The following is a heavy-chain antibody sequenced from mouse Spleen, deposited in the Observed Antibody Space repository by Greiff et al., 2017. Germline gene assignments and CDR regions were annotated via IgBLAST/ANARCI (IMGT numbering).Heavy chain of an antibody. D-gene: IGHD2-5*01. CDR2: INPSSGYT. Sequence: VQLQQSGAELARPGASVKMSCKASGYTFTSYTMHWVKQRPGQGLEWIGYINPSSGYTKYNQKFKDKATLTADKSSSTAYMQLSSLTSEDSAVYYCARKDTYYSIFDYWGQGTTLTVSS. J-gene: IGHJ2*01. CDR1: GYTFTSYT. CDR3: ARKDTYYSIFDY. V-gene: IGHV1-4*01.